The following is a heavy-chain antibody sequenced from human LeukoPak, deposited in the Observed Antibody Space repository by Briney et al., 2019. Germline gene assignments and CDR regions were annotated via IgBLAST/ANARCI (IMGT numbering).Heavy chain of an antibody. J-gene: IGHJ3*02. D-gene: IGHD6-25*01. Sequence: GASVKVSCKASGHTFTDYYMHWVRQAPGQGLEWMGWINPNSGGTNYAQEFQGRVTMTSDTSISTVYMELSRLRSDDTAVYFCARGAPAAGDDPFDIWGQGTMVTVSS. CDR3: ARGAPAAGDDPFDI. V-gene: IGHV1-2*02. CDR2: INPNSGGT. CDR1: GHTFTDYY.